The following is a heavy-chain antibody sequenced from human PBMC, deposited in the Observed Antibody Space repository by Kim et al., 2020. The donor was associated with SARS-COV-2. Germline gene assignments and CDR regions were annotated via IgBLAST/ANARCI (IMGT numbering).Heavy chain of an antibody. D-gene: IGHD5-18*01. Sequence: GGSLRLSCAASGFTFSSYGMHWVRQAPGKGLEWVAVISYDGSNKYYADSVKGRFTISRDNSKNTLYLQMNSLRAEDTAVYYCAKGCKHSYGYGDYWGQGTLVTVSS. CDR3: AKGCKHSYGYGDY. CDR1: GFTFSSYG. J-gene: IGHJ4*02. V-gene: IGHV3-30*18. CDR2: ISYDGSNK.